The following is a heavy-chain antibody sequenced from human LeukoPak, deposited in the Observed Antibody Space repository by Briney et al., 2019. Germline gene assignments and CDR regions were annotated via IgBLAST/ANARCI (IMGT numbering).Heavy chain of an antibody. Sequence: PGGSLRLSCAASGITFSSYWMNWVRQAPGKGLEWVANIKQDGSEKYYVDSAKGRFTISGDNAKNSLYLQMNSLRAEDTAVYYCATSRTFDYWGQGTLVTVSS. CDR3: ATSRTFDY. CDR2: IKQDGSEK. J-gene: IGHJ4*02. CDR1: GITFSSYW. V-gene: IGHV3-7*01. D-gene: IGHD1-7*01.